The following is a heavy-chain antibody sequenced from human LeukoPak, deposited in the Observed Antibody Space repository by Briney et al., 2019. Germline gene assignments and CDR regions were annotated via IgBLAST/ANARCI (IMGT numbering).Heavy chain of an antibody. V-gene: IGHV3-66*01. D-gene: IGHD3-10*01. CDR1: GFPVSSNY. CDR2: IYSGGST. CDR3: VRNLWFGDFDY. Sequence: GGSLRLSCAASGFPVSSNYMSWVRQAPEKGLEWVSVIYSGGSTYYADSVKGRFTISRDNSKNTLHLQMNSLRAEDTAVYYCVRNLWFGDFDYWGQGTLVTVSS. J-gene: IGHJ4*02.